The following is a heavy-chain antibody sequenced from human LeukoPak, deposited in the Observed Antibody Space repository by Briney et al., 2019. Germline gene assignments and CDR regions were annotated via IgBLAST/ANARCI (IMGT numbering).Heavy chain of an antibody. CDR3: ARGSSSWYKGDYYYYMDV. D-gene: IGHD6-13*01. V-gene: IGHV3-21*01. CDR2: ISSSSSYK. J-gene: IGHJ6*03. CDR1: RFTFSSYS. Sequence: GRSLRLSCAASRFTFSSYSMSWVRQAPGKGLEWVSSISSSSSYKYYADSVKGRFSISRDNAKNSLYLQMYSLRAEDTAVYYCARGSSSWYKGDYYYYMDVWGKGTTDTVSS.